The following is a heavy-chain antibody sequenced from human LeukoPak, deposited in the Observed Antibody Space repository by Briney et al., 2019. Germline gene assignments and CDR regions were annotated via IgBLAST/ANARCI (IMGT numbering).Heavy chain of an antibody. D-gene: IGHD1-26*01. V-gene: IGHV1-18*01. CDR1: GYTFTSYG. CDR3: ARDSIGGLELLLNYYYCYMDV. CDR2: ISAYNGNT. J-gene: IGHJ6*03. Sequence: ASVKVSCKASGYTFTSYGISWVRQAPGQGLEWMGWISAYNGNTNYAQKLQGRVTMTTDTSTSTAYMELRSLRSDDTAVYYCARDSIGGLELLLNYYYCYMDVWGKGTTVTVSS.